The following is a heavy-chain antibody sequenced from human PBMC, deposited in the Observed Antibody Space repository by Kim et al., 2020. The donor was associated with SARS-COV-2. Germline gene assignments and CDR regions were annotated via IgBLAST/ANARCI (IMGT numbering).Heavy chain of an antibody. CDR1: GGSVSSHY. Sequence: SETLSLTCTVSGGSVSSHYWTWIRQPPGKGLEWIGYIYYSDFTNYNPSLKSRVTISVDSSRNQLSLILSSVTAADTAVYYCANGPYFGGDCYNYWGQGA. CDR2: IYYSDFT. CDR3: ANGPYFGGDCYNY. D-gene: IGHD2-21*01. V-gene: IGHV4-59*02. J-gene: IGHJ4*02.